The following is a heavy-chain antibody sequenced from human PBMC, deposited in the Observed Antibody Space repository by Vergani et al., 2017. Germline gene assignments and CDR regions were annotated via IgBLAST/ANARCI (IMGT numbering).Heavy chain of an antibody. D-gene: IGHD1-26*01. CDR3: VKDAGSCKNFFDS. V-gene: IGHV3-23*01. CDR2: LTGGGGST. J-gene: IGHJ4*02. Sequence: EVRLLESGGSLTQPGGSVRLSCAASGFTFSTYAMHWVRQAPGKGLEWVSALTGGGGSTYYADSFKGRFIISRDNSRDTLYLQMNSLRPEDTATYYCVKDAGSCKNFFDSWCQGSLVTVSS. CDR1: GFTFSTYA.